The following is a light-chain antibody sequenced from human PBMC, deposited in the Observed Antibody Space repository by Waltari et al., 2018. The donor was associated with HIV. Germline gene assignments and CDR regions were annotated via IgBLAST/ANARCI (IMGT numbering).Light chain of an antibody. CDR1: SSDVGGYNY. CDR3: SSYTSSSTPYVV. J-gene: IGLJ2*01. V-gene: IGLV2-14*01. Sequence: QSALTQPASVSGSPGQSITISCTGTSSDVGGYNYVSWYQQHPGKAPKLMIYEVSNRPSGVSNRGSGSKSGNTASLTISGLQAEDEADYYCSSYTSSSTPYVVFGGGTKLTVL. CDR2: EVS.